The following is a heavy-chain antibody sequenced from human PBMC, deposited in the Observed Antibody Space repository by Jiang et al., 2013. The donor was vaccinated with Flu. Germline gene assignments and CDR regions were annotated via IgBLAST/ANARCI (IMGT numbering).Heavy chain of an antibody. CDR3: ARDKHGGKVGYYYYGMDV. CDR2: IYYSGST. J-gene: IGHJ6*02. D-gene: IGHD4-23*01. Sequence: SLTCTVSGGSVSSGSYYWSWIRQHPGKGLEWIGYIYYSGSTYYNPSLKSRVTISVDTSKNQFSLKLSSVTAADTAVYYCARDKHGGKVGYYYYGMDVWGQGTTVTVSS. CDR1: GGSVSSGSYY. V-gene: IGHV4-31*03.